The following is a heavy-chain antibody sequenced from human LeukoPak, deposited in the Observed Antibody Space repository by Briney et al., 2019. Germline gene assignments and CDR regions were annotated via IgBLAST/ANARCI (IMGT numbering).Heavy chain of an antibody. CDR1: GFTFSGYY. D-gene: IGHD6-13*01. CDR2: ISGSGGST. V-gene: IGHV3-23*01. J-gene: IGHJ4*02. CDR3: AKGGRTIAAAGTGLNFDY. Sequence: PGGSLRLSCAASGFTFSGYYMSWIRQAPGKGLEWVSAISGSGGSTYYADSVKGRFTISRDNSKNTLYLQMNSLRAEDTAVYYCAKGGRTIAAAGTGLNFDYWGQGTLVTVSS.